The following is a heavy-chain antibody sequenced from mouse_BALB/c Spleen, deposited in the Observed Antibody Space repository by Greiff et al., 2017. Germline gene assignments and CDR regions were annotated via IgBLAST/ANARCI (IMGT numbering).Heavy chain of an antibody. D-gene: IGHD4-1*01. CDR3: ASNWDGGGLDY. CDR1: GYAFSSYW. CDR2: IYPGDGDT. Sequence: QVQLKQSGAELVRPGSSVKISCKASGYAFSSYWMNWVKQRPGQGLEWIGQIYPGDGDTNYNGKFKGKATLTADKSSSTAYMQLSSLTSEDSAVYCCASNWDGGGLDYWGQGTTLTVSS. J-gene: IGHJ2*01. V-gene: IGHV1-80*01.